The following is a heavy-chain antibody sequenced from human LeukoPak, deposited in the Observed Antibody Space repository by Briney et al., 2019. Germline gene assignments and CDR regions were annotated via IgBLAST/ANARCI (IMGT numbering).Heavy chain of an antibody. CDR2: ISSSSSYM. Sequence: GGSLRLSCVASGFTFNVHGMTWVRQAPGKGLEWVSSISSSSSYMYYADSVKGRFTISRDNAKNSLYLQMNSLRAEDTAVYYCARDSCSGGSCWYAFDIWGQGTMVTVSS. J-gene: IGHJ3*02. V-gene: IGHV3-21*01. CDR1: GFTFNVHG. D-gene: IGHD2-15*01. CDR3: ARDSCSGGSCWYAFDI.